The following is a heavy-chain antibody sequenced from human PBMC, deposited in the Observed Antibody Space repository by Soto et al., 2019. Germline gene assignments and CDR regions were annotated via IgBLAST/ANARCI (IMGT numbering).Heavy chain of an antibody. D-gene: IGHD6-19*01. CDR3: AKDPAGSVAGSFYYFDY. CDR2: ISGSGGST. Sequence: EVQLLESGGGLVQPGGSLRLSCAASGFTFSSYAMSWVRQAPGKGLEWVPAISGSGGSTYYADSVKGRFTISRDNSKKTLYLQMNSLRAEDTAVYYCAKDPAGSVAGSFYYFDYWGQGTLVTVSS. CDR1: GFTFSSYA. J-gene: IGHJ4*02. V-gene: IGHV3-23*01.